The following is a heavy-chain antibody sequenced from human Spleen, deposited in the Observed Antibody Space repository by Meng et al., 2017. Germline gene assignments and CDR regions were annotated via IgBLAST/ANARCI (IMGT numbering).Heavy chain of an antibody. CDR1: GFTFSSYA. V-gene: IGHV3-23*01. CDR2: IRGTGDTI. D-gene: IGHD2-8*01. Sequence: GESLKISCAASGFTFSSYAMSWVRQAPGKGLEWVSSIRGTGDTIYYAESVKGRFTISRDNSKNTLYLQMNTLKAEDTAVYYCAKMYYTELAFDYWGQGTPGHRLL. J-gene: IGHJ4*02. CDR3: AKMYYTELAFDY.